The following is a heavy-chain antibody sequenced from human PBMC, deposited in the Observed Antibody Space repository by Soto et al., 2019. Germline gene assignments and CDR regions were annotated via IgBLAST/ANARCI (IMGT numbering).Heavy chain of an antibody. J-gene: IGHJ5*02. CDR2: ISNTGGAT. Sequence: EVQLLESGGGLVQPGGSLRLSCAASGVTFSTYAMNWVRQAPGKGLEWVSTISNTGGATFYAGSVKGRFTISRDNSMYTLYLHMNSLTADDSAIYFCAVVRHKTSGSNTWFDPWGRGTLVTVSS. CDR1: GVTFSTYA. D-gene: IGHD3-22*01. V-gene: IGHV3-23*01. CDR3: AVVRHKTSGSNTWFDP.